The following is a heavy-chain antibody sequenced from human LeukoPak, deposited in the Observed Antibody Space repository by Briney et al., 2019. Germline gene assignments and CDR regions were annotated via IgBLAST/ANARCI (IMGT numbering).Heavy chain of an antibody. J-gene: IGHJ4*02. V-gene: IGHV3-23*01. CDR3: ALGVRLGELSLSG. D-gene: IGHD3-16*02. Sequence: GESLRLSCAASGFTFSSYAMSWVRQAPGKGLEWVSAISGSGGSTYYADSVKGRFTISRDNSKNTLYLQMNSLRAEDTAVYYCALGVRLGELSLSGWGQGTLVTVSS. CDR1: GFTFSSYA. CDR2: ISGSGGST.